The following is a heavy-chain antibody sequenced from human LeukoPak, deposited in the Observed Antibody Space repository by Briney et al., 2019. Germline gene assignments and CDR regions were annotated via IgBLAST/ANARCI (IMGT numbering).Heavy chain of an antibody. D-gene: IGHD1-26*01. CDR3: ATDRVVGATVRYFQH. CDR2: FDPEDGET. CDR1: GYTLTELS. Sequence: ASVKVSCKVSGYTLTELSMHWVRQAPGKGLEWMGGFDPEDGETIYAQKFQGRVTMTEDTSTDTAYMELGSLRSEDTAVYYCATDRVVGATVRYFQHWGQGTLVTVSS. V-gene: IGHV1-24*01. J-gene: IGHJ1*01.